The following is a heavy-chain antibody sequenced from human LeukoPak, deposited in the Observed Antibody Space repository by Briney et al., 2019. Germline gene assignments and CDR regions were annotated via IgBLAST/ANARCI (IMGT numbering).Heavy chain of an antibody. J-gene: IGHJ6*03. CDR2: IIPIFGTA. CDR1: GGTFSSYA. D-gene: IGHD2-2*01. Sequence: GASVKVSCKASGGTFSSYAISWVRQAPGQGLEWMGGIIPIFGTANYAQKFQGRVTITADESTSTAYMELSSLRSEDTAVYYCARSWVDIVVVPSTTHYMDVWGKGTTVTISS. CDR3: ARSWVDIVVVPSTTHYMDV. V-gene: IGHV1-69*13.